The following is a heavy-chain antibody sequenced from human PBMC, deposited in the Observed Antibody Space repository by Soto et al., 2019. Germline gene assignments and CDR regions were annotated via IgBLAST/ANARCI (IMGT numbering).Heavy chain of an antibody. V-gene: IGHV4-31*03. D-gene: IGHD5-18*01. Sequence: SETLSLTCTVSGGSISSGGYYWNWIRQHPGKGLEWIGYIYYSGSTYYNPSLKSRVTISVDTSKNQFSLKLSSVTAADTAVYYCARDGRMNSYGYHWFDPWGQGTLVTVSS. J-gene: IGHJ5*02. CDR1: GGSISSGGYY. CDR2: IYYSGST. CDR3: ARDGRMNSYGYHWFDP.